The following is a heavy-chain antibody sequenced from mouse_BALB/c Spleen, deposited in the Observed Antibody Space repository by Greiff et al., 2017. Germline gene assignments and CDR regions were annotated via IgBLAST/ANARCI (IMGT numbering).Heavy chain of an antibody. D-gene: IGHD2-2*01. V-gene: IGHV5-6-4*01. J-gene: IGHJ4*01. CDR1: GFTFSSYT. CDR2: ISSGGSYT. CDR3: TRDGLYAMDY. Sequence: EVKLVESGGGLVKPGGSLKLSCAASGFTFSSYTMSWVRQTPEKRLEWVATISSGGSYTYYPDSVKGRFTISRDNAKNTLYLQMSSLKSEDTAMCYCTRDGLYAMDYWGEGTSVTVSS.